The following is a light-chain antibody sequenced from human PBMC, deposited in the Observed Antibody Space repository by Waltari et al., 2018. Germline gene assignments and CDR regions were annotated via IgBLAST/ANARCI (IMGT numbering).Light chain of an antibody. Sequence: QSALTQPASVSGSPGQSITLSCTGTSSVVGFYNLVSWYQQHPGKAPELVVYEVISRPSGVSNRFSGSKSGNTASLTISGLQAEDEADYYCCSYAGRNIWVFGGGTKLTVL. J-gene: IGLJ3*02. CDR1: SSVVGFYNL. V-gene: IGLV2-23*02. CDR2: EVI. CDR3: CSYAGRNIWV.